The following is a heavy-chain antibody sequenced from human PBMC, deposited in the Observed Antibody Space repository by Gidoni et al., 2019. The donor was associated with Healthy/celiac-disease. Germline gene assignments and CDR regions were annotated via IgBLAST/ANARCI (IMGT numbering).Heavy chain of an antibody. D-gene: IGHD5-18*01. CDR2: INSYGSST. J-gene: IGHJ4*02. Sequence: EVQLVESGGGLVQPGGSLRLSCAASGFTFSSYWMHWVRQVPGKGLVWVSRINSYGSSTSYADSVKGRFTISRDNAKNTLYLQMNSLRAEDTAVYYCARAQPQLWYTDYWGQGTLVTVSS. V-gene: IGHV3-74*01. CDR3: ARAQPQLWYTDY. CDR1: GFTFSSYW.